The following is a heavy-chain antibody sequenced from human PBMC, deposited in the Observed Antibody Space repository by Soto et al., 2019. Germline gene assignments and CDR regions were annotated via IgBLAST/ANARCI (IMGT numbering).Heavy chain of an antibody. Sequence: SETLSLTCTVSGGSVSSGSYYWIWIRQPPGKGLEWIGYIYYSGSTNYNPSLKSRVTVSVDTSKNQFSLKLSSVTAADTAVYYCASSYVWGSYRYKPYYYGMDVWGQGTTVTVSS. CDR1: GGSVSSGSYY. J-gene: IGHJ6*02. V-gene: IGHV4-61*01. D-gene: IGHD3-16*02. CDR2: IYYSGST. CDR3: ASSYVWGSYRYKPYYYGMDV.